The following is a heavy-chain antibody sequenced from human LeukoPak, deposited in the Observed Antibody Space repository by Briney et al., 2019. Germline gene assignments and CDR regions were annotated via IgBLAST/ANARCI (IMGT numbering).Heavy chain of an antibody. CDR2: VFYIGST. Sequence: SETLSLTCTVSGXSISSYVWSWIRQPPGKGLEWIGDVFYIGSTHYNPSLKSRLTMSVDTSRSQVSLNLNSMTAADTAVYYCARVDRGTSGWSLMDVWGQGTKVTVSS. CDR3: ARVDRGTSGWSLMDV. V-gene: IGHV4-59*01. D-gene: IGHD6-13*01. CDR1: GXSISSYV. J-gene: IGHJ6*02.